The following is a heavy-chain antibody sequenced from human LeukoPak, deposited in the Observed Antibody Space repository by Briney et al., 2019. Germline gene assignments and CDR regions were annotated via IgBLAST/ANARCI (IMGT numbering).Heavy chain of an antibody. CDR1: GFTFTTYS. D-gene: IGHD6-19*01. V-gene: IGHV3-21*01. CDR3: ARDAGNSSGWNDFDY. J-gene: IGHJ4*02. CDR2: LSSSGSNV. Sequence: GGSLRLSCAASGFTFTTYSMNWVRQAPGKGLEWVSFLSSSGSNVYYADSVKGRFTISRDNAKNSLYLQMNSLRAEDTAVYYCARDAGNSSGWNDFDYWGQGTLVTVSS.